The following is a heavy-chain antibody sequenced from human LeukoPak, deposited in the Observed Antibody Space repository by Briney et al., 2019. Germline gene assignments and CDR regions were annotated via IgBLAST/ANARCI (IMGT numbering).Heavy chain of an antibody. CDR1: GFTFSSYA. CDR2: ITATGSRT. D-gene: IGHD3-16*01. CDR3: ATSMGGGNIDY. V-gene: IGHV3-23*01. Sequence: PGGSLRLSCAASGFTFSSYAMSWVRQAPGKGLEWVSGITATGSRTYYADSVKGRFTISRDSSKNTLYLQLNSLRVDDTAVYYCATSMGGGNIDYWGQGTLVTVSS. J-gene: IGHJ4*02.